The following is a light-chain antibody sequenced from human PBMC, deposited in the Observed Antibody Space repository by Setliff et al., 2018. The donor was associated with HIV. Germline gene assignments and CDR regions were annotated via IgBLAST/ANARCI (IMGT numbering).Light chain of an antibody. Sequence: LTQPASVSGSPGQSITISCTGSNNDIGDYNYVSWYQQHPVNTPKLIIYDVTNRPSGVSDRFSASKSGNTASLTISGLQADDEADYYCSSWTGSSTLMFGTGTKVTVL. V-gene: IGLV2-14*03. CDR3: SSWTGSSTLM. CDR1: NNDIGDYNY. CDR2: DVT. J-gene: IGLJ1*01.